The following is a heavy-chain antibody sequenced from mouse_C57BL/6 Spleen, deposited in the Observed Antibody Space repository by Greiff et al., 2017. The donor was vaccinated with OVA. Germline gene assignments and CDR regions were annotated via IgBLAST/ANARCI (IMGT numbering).Heavy chain of an antibody. V-gene: IGHV1-52*01. CDR3: AGRYGSSPIYYAMDD. CDR2: IDPSDSET. D-gene: IGHD1-1*01. J-gene: IGHJ4*01. CDR1: GYTFTSYW. Sequence: VQLQQPGAELVRPGSSVKLSCKASGYTFTSYWMHWVKQRPIQGLEWIGNIDPSDSETHYNQKFKDKATLTVDKSSSTAYMQLSSLTSEDSAVYYCAGRYGSSPIYYAMDDWGQGTSVTVSS.